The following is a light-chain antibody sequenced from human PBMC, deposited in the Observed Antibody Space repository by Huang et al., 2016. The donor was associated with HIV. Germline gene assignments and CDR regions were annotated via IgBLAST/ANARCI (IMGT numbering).Light chain of an antibody. CDR3: QQYYTTPLT. V-gene: IGKV4-1*01. Sequence: DIVMTQSPDSLAVSLGERATINCTPSQSILYSSNNKGYVAWYQQKPRQPPKLLIYWASTRESGVPDRFSGSGSGTDFTLTISSLQAEDVALYYCQQYYTTPLTFGGGTKVEIK. J-gene: IGKJ4*01. CDR1: QSILYSSNNKGY. CDR2: WAS.